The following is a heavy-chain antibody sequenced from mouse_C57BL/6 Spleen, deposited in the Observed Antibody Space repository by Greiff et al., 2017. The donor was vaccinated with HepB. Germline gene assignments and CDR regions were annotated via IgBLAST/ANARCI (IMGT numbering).Heavy chain of an antibody. CDR2: IHPNSGST. CDR3: ARGGCVFPWYFEV. CDR1: GYTFTSYW. Sequence: VQLQQPGAELVKPGASVKLSCKASGYTFTSYWMHWVKQRPGQGLEWIGMIHPNSGSTNYNEKFKSKATLTVDKSSSTAYMQLSSLTSEDSAVYYCARGGCVFPWYFEVWGTGTTVTVSS. J-gene: IGHJ1*03. V-gene: IGHV1-64*01.